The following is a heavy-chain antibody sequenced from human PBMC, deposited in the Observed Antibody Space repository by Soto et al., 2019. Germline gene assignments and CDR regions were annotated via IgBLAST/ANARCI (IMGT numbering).Heavy chain of an antibody. V-gene: IGHV4-59*08. J-gene: IGHJ4*02. CDR2: IYYSGST. CDR3: ASHFKGFRRPNYFDY. CDR1: GGSISSYY. Sequence: SETLSLTCTVSGGSISSYYWSWIRQPPGKGLEWIGYIYYSGSTNYNPSLKSRVTISVDTSKNQFSLKLSSVTAADTAVYYCASHFKGFRRPNYFDYWGQGTLVTVSS.